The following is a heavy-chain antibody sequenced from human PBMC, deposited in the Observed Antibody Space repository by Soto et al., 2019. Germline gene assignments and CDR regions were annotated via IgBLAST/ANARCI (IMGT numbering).Heavy chain of an antibody. CDR1: GDTFTNLD. J-gene: IGHJ4*02. CDR3: ARGISEGVDY. CDR2: MTPRLGTT. V-gene: IGHV1-8*02. D-gene: IGHD1-26*01. Sequence: QVQLVQSGAEVKKPGPSVKVSCKASGDTFTNLDINWVRQTPGQGLEWMGWMTPRLGTTDYAQKFQGRVTMTSDTSISTAYVELRSLTSGDTGVYYCARGISEGVDYWGQGTLVTVSS.